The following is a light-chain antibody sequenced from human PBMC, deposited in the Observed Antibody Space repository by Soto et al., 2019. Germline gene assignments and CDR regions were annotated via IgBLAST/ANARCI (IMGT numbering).Light chain of an antibody. J-gene: IGLJ2*01. Sequence: QSVLTQPASVSGSPGQSITISCTGTSSDVGGYNYVSWYQQHPGKVPKLMIYDVSNRPSGVSNRFSGSMSGNTASLAISGLPAFDVAVYYSRSYTSSRTLVVFGGGTKLTVL. V-gene: IGLV2-14*01. CDR3: RSYTSSRTLVV. CDR1: SSDVGGYNY. CDR2: DVS.